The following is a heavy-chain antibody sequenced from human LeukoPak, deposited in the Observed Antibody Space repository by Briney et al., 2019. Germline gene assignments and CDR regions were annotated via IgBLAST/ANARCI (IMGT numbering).Heavy chain of an antibody. J-gene: IGHJ4*02. V-gene: IGHV3-48*04. D-gene: IGHD3-22*01. CDR1: GFTFSSYG. CDR3: ARDRSGSSVYYSLSFDY. CDR2: ISSSGSTI. Sequence: PGGSLRLSCAASGFTFSSYGMSWVRQAPGKGLEWVSYISSSGSTIYYADSVKGRFTISRDNAKNSLYLQMNSLRAEDTAVYYCARDRSGSSVYYSLSFDYWGQGTLVTVSS.